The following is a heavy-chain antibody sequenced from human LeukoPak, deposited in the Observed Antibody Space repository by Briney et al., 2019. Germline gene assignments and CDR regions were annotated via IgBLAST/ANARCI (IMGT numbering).Heavy chain of an antibody. CDR2: ISSSSSYI. Sequence: GGSLRLSCAASGFTFSSYSMNWVRQAPGKGLEWVSSISSSSSYIYYADSVKGRFTISRDNANNSLYLQMNSLRAEYTAVYYCARVSIDDDDAFDIWGQGTMVTVSS. CDR3: ARVSIDDDDAFDI. J-gene: IGHJ3*02. D-gene: IGHD1-1*01. V-gene: IGHV3-21*01. CDR1: GFTFSSYS.